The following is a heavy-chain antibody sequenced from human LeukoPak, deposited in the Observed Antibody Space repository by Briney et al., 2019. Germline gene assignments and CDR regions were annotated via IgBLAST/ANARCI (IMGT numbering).Heavy chain of an antibody. Sequence: PSETLSLTCSVSDYSISRGYYWGWIRQPSGKGLEWIGNIYHSGTTFYNPSLKTRVTISVDASKNQFSLRLSSVTAADTAVYYCARNSGSYYVADYWGQGILVTVSS. CDR2: IYHSGTT. CDR3: ARNSGSYYVADY. CDR1: DYSISRGYY. D-gene: IGHD1-26*01. J-gene: IGHJ4*02. V-gene: IGHV4-38-2*02.